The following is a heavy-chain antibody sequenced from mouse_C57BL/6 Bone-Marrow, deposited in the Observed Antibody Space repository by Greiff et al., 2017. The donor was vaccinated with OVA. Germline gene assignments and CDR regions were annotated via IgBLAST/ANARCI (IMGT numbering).Heavy chain of an antibody. CDR1: GFTFSDYY. V-gene: IGHV5-12*01. D-gene: IGHD2-3*01. J-gene: IGHJ1*03. CDR3: AREEGYDYWYFDV. Sequence: DVMLVESGGGLVQPGGSLKLSCAASGFTFSDYYMYWVRQTPEKRLEWVAYISNGGGSTYYPDTVKGRFTISRDNAKNTLYLQMSRLKSEDTAMYYCAREEGYDYWYFDVWGTGTTVTVSS. CDR2: ISNGGGST.